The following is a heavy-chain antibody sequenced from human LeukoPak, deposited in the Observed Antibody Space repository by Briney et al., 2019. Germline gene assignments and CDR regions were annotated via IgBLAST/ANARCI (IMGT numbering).Heavy chain of an antibody. CDR3: AKSNSLGLGYCSGVSCFPTPPHFDF. V-gene: IGHV3-23*01. CDR1: GFTFTTYA. J-gene: IGHJ4*02. CDR2: ISGSGGRK. D-gene: IGHD2-15*01. Sequence: GGSLRLSCAASGFTFTTYAMSWVRQAPGKGLEWVSTISGSGGRKYYADSVKGRFTISRDNSKNTLYLQMDSLRPEDTAVYYCAKSNSLGLGYCSGVSCFPTPPHFDFWGQGTLVTVSS.